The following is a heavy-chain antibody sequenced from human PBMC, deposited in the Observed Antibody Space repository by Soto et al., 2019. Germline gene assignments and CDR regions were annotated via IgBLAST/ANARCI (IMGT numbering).Heavy chain of an antibody. Sequence: GGSLRLSCAASGFTFSDYYMHWVRQAPGKGLEWVAVISYDGSNKYYADSVKGRFTISRDNSKNTLYLQMNSLRAEDTAVYYCAKDQVLGYSSGWYDYYYYYGMDVWGQGTTVTVSS. CDR3: AKDQVLGYSSGWYDYYYYYGMDV. D-gene: IGHD6-19*01. CDR2: ISYDGSNK. CDR1: GFTFSDYY. V-gene: IGHV3-30*18. J-gene: IGHJ6*02.